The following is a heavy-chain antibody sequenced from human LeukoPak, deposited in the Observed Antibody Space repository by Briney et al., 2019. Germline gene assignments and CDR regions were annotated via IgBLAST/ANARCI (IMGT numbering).Heavy chain of an antibody. J-gene: IGHJ4*02. Sequence: SETLSLTCTVSGGSISSGGYYWSWVRQPAGKGLEWIGRIYTSGTTNYNPSLKSRVTISVDTSKNQFSLKLNSVTAADTAVYYCARDRGSYSGYATGDYFDYWGQGTLVTVSS. CDR1: GGSISSGGYY. CDR3: ARDRGSYSGYATGDYFDY. D-gene: IGHD5-12*01. V-gene: IGHV4-61*02. CDR2: IYTSGTT.